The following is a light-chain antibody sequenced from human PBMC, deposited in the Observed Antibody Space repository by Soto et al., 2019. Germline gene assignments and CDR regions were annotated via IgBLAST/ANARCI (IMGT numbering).Light chain of an antibody. CDR3: QQYGVSSPVT. CDR2: DAS. Sequence: EIVLTQSPGTLSLPPGEGATVSCRASQSVSRGHLAWYQQKPGQAPRLLIYDASSRASGVPDMFSGSGSGTDFTLTISRLEPEDSAVYFCQQYGVSSPVTFGQGTKVEI. CDR1: QSVSRGH. J-gene: IGKJ1*01. V-gene: IGKV3-20*01.